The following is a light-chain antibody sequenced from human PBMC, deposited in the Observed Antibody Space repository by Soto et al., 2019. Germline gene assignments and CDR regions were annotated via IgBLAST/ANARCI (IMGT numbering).Light chain of an antibody. CDR2: GAS. Sequence: EIVMTQSPATLSVSPGERATLSCRASQSVSSNLAWYQQKPGQAPRLLIDGASTRATGIPARFSGGGSGTEFTLTISSLQSEDFAVYYCQQYNNWPFTFGHGTKVDIK. CDR3: QQYNNWPFT. J-gene: IGKJ3*01. CDR1: QSVSSN. V-gene: IGKV3-15*01.